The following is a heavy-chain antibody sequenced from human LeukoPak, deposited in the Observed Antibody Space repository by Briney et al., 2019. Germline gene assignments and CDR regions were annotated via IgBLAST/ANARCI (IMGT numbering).Heavy chain of an antibody. V-gene: IGHV1-2*02. CDR3: ARDPPPRTYYYDSSGYGGAFDI. Sequence: GASVKVSCKASGYTFTGYYMHWVRQAPGQGLEWMGWINPNSGGTNYAQKFQGRVTMTRDTSISTAYMELSRLRSDDTAVYYCARDPPPRTYYYDSSGYGGAFDIWGQGTMVTVSS. J-gene: IGHJ3*02. CDR2: INPNSGGT. D-gene: IGHD3-22*01. CDR1: GYTFTGYY.